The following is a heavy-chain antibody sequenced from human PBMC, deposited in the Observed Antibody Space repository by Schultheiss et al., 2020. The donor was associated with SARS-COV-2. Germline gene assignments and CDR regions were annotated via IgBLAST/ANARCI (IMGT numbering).Heavy chain of an antibody. CDR1: GFSVSNSY. V-gene: IGHV3-23*01. D-gene: IGHD2-15*01. CDR2: ISGSGGST. Sequence: GGSLRLSCAASGFSVSNSYMTWVRQAPGKGLEWVSDISGSGGSTYYADSVKGRFTISRDNSKNTLYLQMSSLRAEDTAVYYCARGQMVVAPRVNWFDPWGQGTLVTVSS. CDR3: ARGQMVVAPRVNWFDP. J-gene: IGHJ5*02.